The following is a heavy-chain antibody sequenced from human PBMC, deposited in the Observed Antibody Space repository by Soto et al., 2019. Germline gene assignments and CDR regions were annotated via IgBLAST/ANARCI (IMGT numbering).Heavy chain of an antibody. CDR1: GDSVSSNSAA. V-gene: IGHV6-1*01. J-gene: IGHJ6*02. CDR3: ARAPYSSSWYDYYYYGMDV. D-gene: IGHD6-13*01. Sequence: SQTLSLTCAISGDSVSSNSAAWNWIRQSPSRGLEWLGRTYYRSKWYNDYAVSVKSRITINPDTSKNQFSLQLNSVTPEDTAVYYCARAPYSSSWYDYYYYGMDVWGQGTTVTSP. CDR2: TYYRSKWYN.